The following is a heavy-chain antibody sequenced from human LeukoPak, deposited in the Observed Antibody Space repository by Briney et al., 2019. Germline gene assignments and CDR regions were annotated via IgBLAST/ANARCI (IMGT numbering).Heavy chain of an antibody. CDR1: GFTFSSYA. CDR3: AKASSGYHYFDY. J-gene: IGHJ4*02. D-gene: IGHD3-22*01. Sequence: GGSLRLSCAASGFTFSSYAMNWVRQAPGKGLEWVSAITGDGGSTYYADSVKGRFTISRDNSRNTLYLQMNSLRAEDTAVYYCAKASSGYHYFDYWGQGTLVTVPS. CDR2: ITGDGGST. V-gene: IGHV3-23*01.